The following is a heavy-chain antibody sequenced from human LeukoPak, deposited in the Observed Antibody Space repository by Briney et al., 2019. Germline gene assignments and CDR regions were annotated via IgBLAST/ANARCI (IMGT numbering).Heavy chain of an antibody. CDR1: GFTFSDYY. V-gene: IGHV3-11*04. CDR2: ISRSAASI. CDR3: ARGFRGYFDY. D-gene: IGHD3-10*01. Sequence: GGSLRLSCAASGFTFSDYYMSWIRQAPGKGLEWVSSISRSAASIYYADSVKGRFTISRDNAKNSLYLQMNSLRAEDTAVYYCARGFRGYFDYWGQGTLVTVSS. J-gene: IGHJ4*02.